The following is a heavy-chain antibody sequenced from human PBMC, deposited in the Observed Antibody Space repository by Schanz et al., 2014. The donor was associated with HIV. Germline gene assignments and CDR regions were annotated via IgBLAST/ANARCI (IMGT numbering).Heavy chain of an antibody. CDR1: GGSFSSHA. CDR2: IIPIFATT. D-gene: IGHD5-18*01. CDR3: ARDHWDFRNGYDYYYYYGMDV. Sequence: QVQLVQSGAEVKKPGSSVKVSCKASGGSFSSHAFSWARQAPGQGLEWMGGIIPIFATTNYAQRFQGRVTITADESTSTAYMELSGLRSEDTAVYYCARDHWDFRNGYDYYYYYGMDVWGQGTTVTVSS. V-gene: IGHV1-69*01. J-gene: IGHJ6*02.